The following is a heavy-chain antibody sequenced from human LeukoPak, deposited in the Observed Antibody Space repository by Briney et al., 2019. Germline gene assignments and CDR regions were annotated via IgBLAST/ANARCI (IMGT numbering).Heavy chain of an antibody. CDR3: ARDVAAAVYYFDY. D-gene: IGHD6-13*01. J-gene: IGHJ4*02. V-gene: IGHV1-2*02. CDR2: INPNSGGT. CDR1: GYTFTGYY. Sequence: GASVKVSCKASGYTFTGYYMHWVRQAPGQGLEWMGWINPNSGGTNYAQKFQGRVTMTRDTSISTAYMELSRLRSDDTAVYYCARDVAAAVYYFDYWGQGTLVTVSS.